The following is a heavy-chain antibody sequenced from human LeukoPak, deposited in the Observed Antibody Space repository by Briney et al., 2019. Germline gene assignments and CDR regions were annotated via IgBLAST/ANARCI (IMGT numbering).Heavy chain of an antibody. CDR2: MNPNSGGT. CDR1: GYTFTDYY. Sequence: ASVKVSGKASGYTFTDYYIHWVRQAPGQGLEWMAWMNPNSGGTSYAQKFQGRVTMTRDTSISTAYMELSRLRFDDTAVYYCARNKEGKSLDYWGQGTLVTVSS. V-gene: IGHV1-2*02. J-gene: IGHJ4*02. CDR3: ARNKEGKSLDY.